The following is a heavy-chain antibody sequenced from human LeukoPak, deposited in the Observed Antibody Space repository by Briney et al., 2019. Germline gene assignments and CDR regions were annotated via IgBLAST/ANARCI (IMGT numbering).Heavy chain of an antibody. CDR3: ARGGYIALEFDY. Sequence: SETLSLTCTVSGGSISSSSYYWGWIRQPPGKGLEWIGSIYYSGSTYYNPSLKSRVTISVDTSKNQFSLKLSSVTAADTAVYYCARGGYIALEFDYWGQGTLVTVSS. D-gene: IGHD3-16*02. CDR1: GGSISSSSYY. CDR2: IYYSGST. J-gene: IGHJ4*02. V-gene: IGHV4-39*01.